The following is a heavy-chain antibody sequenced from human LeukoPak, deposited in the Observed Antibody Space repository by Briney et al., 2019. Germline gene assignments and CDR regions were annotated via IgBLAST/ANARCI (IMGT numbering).Heavy chain of an antibody. V-gene: IGHV3-23*01. J-gene: IGHJ4*02. D-gene: IGHD6-6*01. CDR2: ITNSGGDT. CDR1: GFTFSSYA. CDR3: AKGSSSSRPYYFDY. Sequence: PGGSLGLSCAASGFTFSSYAMSWVRQAPGKGLEWVSAITNSGGDTYHADSVKGRFTISRDNSKNTLYLQMNSLRVEDTAVYYCAKGSSSSRPYYFDYWGQGTLVTVSS.